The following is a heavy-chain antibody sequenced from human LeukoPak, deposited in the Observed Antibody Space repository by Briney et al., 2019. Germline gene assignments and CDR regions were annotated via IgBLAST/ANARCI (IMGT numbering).Heavy chain of an antibody. J-gene: IGHJ3*02. CDR2: ISYDGSNK. V-gene: IGHV3-30*18. D-gene: IGHD6-6*01. CDR1: GFTFSSYG. CDR3: AKDWGSSDVFDI. Sequence: GGSLRLSCAASGFTFSSYGMHWVRQAPGKGLEWVAVISYDGSNKYYADSVKGRFTISRDNSKNTLYLQMNSLRAEDTAVYYCAKDWGSSDVFDIWGRGTMVTVSS.